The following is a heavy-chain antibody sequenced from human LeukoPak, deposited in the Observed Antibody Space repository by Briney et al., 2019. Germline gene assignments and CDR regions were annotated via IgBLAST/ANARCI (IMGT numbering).Heavy chain of an antibody. V-gene: IGHV4-61*01. J-gene: IGHJ4*02. CDR3: ARGDYDSSGYYYPFDY. CDR1: GGSVSSGSYY. Sequence: SETLSLTCTVSGGSVSSGSYYWSWIRQPPGKGLEWIGYIYYSGSTNYNPSLKSRVTISVDTSKNQFPLKLSSVTAADTAVYYCARGDYDSSGYYYPFDYWGQGTLVTVSS. D-gene: IGHD3-22*01. CDR2: IYYSGST.